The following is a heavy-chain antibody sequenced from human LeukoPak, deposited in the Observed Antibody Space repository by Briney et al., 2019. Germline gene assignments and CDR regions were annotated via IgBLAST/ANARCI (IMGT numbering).Heavy chain of an antibody. CDR2: IYYSGST. CDR3: ARDRLLWFGELDY. V-gene: IGHV4-39*02. CDR1: GGPISSSSYY. D-gene: IGHD3-10*01. Sequence: SETLSLTCTVSGGPISSSSYYWGWIRQPPGKGLEWIGSIYYSGSTYYNPSLKSRVTISVDTSKNQFSLKLSSVTAADTAVYYCARDRLLWFGELDYWGQGTLVIVSS. J-gene: IGHJ4*02.